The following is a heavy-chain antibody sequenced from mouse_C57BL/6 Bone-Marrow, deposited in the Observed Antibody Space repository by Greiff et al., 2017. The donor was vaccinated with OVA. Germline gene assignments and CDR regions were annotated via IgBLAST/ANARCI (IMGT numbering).Heavy chain of an antibody. Sequence: QVQLQQSGAELVKPGASVKLSCKASGYTFTSYWMQWVKQRPGQGLEWIGEIDPSDSYTNYNQKFKGKATLTVDTSSSTAYMQLSSLTSEDSAVYYCARFWDFAYWGQGTLVTVSA. CDR3: ARFWDFAY. V-gene: IGHV1-50*01. J-gene: IGHJ3*01. D-gene: IGHD4-1*01. CDR2: IDPSDSYT. CDR1: GYTFTSYW.